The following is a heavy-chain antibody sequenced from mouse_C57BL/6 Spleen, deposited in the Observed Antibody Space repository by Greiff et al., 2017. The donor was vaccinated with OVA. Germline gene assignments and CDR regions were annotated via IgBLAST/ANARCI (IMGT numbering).Heavy chain of an antibody. V-gene: IGHV1-80*01. Sequence: QVQLKQSGAELVKPGASVKISCKASGYAFSSYWMNWVKQRPGKGLEGIGQIYPGDGDTNYNGKFKGKATLTADKSSSTAYMQLSSLTSEDSAVYFCARYGGYYDAMDYWGQGTSLTVSS. D-gene: IGHD2-2*01. CDR1: GYAFSSYW. J-gene: IGHJ4*01. CDR2: IYPGDGDT. CDR3: ARYGGYYDAMDY.